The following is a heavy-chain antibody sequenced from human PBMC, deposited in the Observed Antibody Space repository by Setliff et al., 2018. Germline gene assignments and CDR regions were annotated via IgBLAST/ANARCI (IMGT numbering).Heavy chain of an antibody. CDR2: IYHDGNP. D-gene: IGHD3-22*01. CDR3: ARAMHYDSSGYYYDRDDAFDI. V-gene: IGHV4-4*02. J-gene: IGHJ3*02. CDR1: GVSINSLTW. Sequence: LSLTCAVSGVSINSLTWWSWVRQPPGKGLEWIGEIYHDGNPIYNPSAVHYTPSLKSRVSISVDKSKNQFSLKLTSVTAADTAVYYCARAMHYDSSGYYYDRDDAFDIWGQGTMVTVSS.